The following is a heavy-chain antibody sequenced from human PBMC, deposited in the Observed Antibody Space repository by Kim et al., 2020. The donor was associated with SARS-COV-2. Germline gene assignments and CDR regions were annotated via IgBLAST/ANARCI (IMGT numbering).Heavy chain of an antibody. CDR1: GFTFGDYA. CDR2: IRSKAYGGTT. V-gene: IGHV3-49*03. D-gene: IGHD3-22*01. CDR3: TRDQTYYYDSSGYYYFDY. Sequence: GGSLRLSCTASGFTFGDYAMSWFRQAPGKGLEWVGFIRSKAYGGTTEYAASVKGRFTISRDDSKSIAYLQMNSLKTEDTAVYYCTRDQTYYYDSSGYYYFDYWGQGTLVTVSS. J-gene: IGHJ4*02.